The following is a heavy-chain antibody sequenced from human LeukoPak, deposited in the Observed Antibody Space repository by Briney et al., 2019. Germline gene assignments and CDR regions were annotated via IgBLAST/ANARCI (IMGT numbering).Heavy chain of an antibody. Sequence: GGSLRLSCAASGFTFSSYGMHWVRQAPGKGLEWVAVISYDGSNKYYADAVKGRFTISRDNSKNTLYLQMNSLRAEDMAVYYCAKESPITMVRGVMPVIDYWGQGTLVTVSS. D-gene: IGHD3-10*01. J-gene: IGHJ4*02. CDR3: AKESPITMVRGVMPVIDY. V-gene: IGHV3-30*18. CDR2: ISYDGSNK. CDR1: GFTFSSYG.